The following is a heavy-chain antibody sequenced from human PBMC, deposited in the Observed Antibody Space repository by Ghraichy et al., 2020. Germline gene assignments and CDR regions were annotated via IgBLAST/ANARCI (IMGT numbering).Heavy chain of an antibody. CDR3: ARERYYGSGSENMDV. CDR2: IYYSGST. V-gene: IGHV4-31*03. Sequence: SETLSLTCTVSGGSISSGGYYWSWIRQHPGKGLEWIGYIYYSGSTYYNPSLKSRVTISVDTSKNQFSLKLSSVTAADTAVYYCARERYYGSGSENMDVWGKGTTVTVSS. J-gene: IGHJ6*03. D-gene: IGHD3-10*01. CDR1: GGSISSGGYY.